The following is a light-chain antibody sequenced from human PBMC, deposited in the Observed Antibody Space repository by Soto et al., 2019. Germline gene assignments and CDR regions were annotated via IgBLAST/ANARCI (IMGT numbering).Light chain of an antibody. CDR2: DAS. CDR1: QSVSSY. Sequence: EIVLTQSPGTLSLSPGERATLSCRASQSVSSYLAWYQQKPGQAPRLLIYDASTRATGIPVRFSGSGSGTDFTLTISSLQPEDFATYYCLQSYSLVTFGQGTKVDIK. V-gene: IGKV3-15*01. CDR3: LQSYSLVT. J-gene: IGKJ1*01.